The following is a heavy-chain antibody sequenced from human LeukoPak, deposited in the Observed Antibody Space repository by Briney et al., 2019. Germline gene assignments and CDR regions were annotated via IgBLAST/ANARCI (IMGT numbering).Heavy chain of an antibody. V-gene: IGHV1-2*02. CDR3: ARSRRSYSSGWFNANDY. J-gene: IGHJ4*02. CDR1: GYTFTGYY. D-gene: IGHD6-19*01. Sequence: ASVKVSCKASGYTFTGYYMHWVRPAPGQGLEWMGWINPNSGGTNYAQKFQGRVTMTRDTSISTAYMELSRLRSDDTAVYYCARSRRSYSSGWFNANDYWGQGTLVTVSS. CDR2: INPNSGGT.